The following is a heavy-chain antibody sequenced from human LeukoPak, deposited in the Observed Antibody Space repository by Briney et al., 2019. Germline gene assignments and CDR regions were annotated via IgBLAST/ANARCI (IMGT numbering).Heavy chain of an antibody. CDR3: ARDAGGFY. CDR1: GGSISSSSYY. CDR2: IYYSGST. D-gene: IGHD1-14*01. V-gene: IGHV4-39*07. J-gene: IGHJ4*02. Sequence: KPSETLSLTCTVSGGSISSSSYYWGWIRQPPGKGLEWIGSIYYSGSTYYNPSLKSRVTISVDTSKNQFSLKLSSVTAADTAVYYCARDAGGFYWGQGTLVTVSS.